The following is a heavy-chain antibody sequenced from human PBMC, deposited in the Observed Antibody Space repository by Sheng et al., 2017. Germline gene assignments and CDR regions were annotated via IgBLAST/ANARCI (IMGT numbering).Heavy chain of an antibody. J-gene: IGHJ6*02. CDR2: ISSSSSYI. CDR3: ARGSTLYCSGGSCYSGYYYYGMDV. V-gene: IGHV3-21*01. Sequence: MDWVRQAPGKGLEWVSSISSSSSYIYYADSVKGRFTISRDNAKNSLYLQMNSLRAEDTAVYYCARGSTLYCSGGSCYSGYYYYGMDVWGQGTTVTVSS. D-gene: IGHD2-15*01.